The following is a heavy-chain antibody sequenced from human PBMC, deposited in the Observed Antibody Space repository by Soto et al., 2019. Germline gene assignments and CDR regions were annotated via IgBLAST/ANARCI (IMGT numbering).Heavy chain of an antibody. CDR2: ISAHTGSS. J-gene: IGHJ3*02. CDR1: GYSFTSSG. Sequence: ASVKVSCKASGYSFTSSGMSWVRQAPGQGLEWMGWISAHTGSSEYAQRFQGRVTMTTDRSTSTASLKLSSVTAADTAVYYCARDLLKYQLQITHYDAFDIWGQGTMVTVSS. V-gene: IGHV1-18*01. CDR3: ARDLLKYQLQITHYDAFDI. D-gene: IGHD2-2*01.